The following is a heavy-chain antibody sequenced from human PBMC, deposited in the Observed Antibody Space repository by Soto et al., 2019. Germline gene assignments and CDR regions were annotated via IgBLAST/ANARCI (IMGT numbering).Heavy chain of an antibody. D-gene: IGHD6-19*01. J-gene: IGHJ6*02. CDR3: AREGAGLYYYYYGMDV. Sequence: QVQLVQSGAEVKKPGASVKVSCKASGYTFTKYAISWMRQAPGQGLEWVGWISVYNGNTKYAENFQGRVTVTTDTXTXXAYMELRSLRSDDTAVYYCAREGAGLYYYYYGMDVWGQGTTVTVPS. CDR1: GYTFTKYA. CDR2: ISVYNGNT. V-gene: IGHV1-18*01.